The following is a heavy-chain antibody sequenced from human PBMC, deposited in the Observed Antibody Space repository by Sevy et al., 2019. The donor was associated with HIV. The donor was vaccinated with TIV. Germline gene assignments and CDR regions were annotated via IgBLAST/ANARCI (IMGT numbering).Heavy chain of an antibody. CDR3: AREGCTKPHDY. V-gene: IGHV3-23*01. Sequence: GGPLRISYAAYGFTCSKYSMSLVRHDIGMGLVWVSTFSFGCGRINYADSVKGRFTISRDDSKNTLYLQMNSLRAEDTAVYYCAREGCTKPHDYWGQGTLVTVSS. CDR2: FSFGCGRI. D-gene: IGHD2-8*01. J-gene: IGHJ4*02. CDR1: GFTCSKYS.